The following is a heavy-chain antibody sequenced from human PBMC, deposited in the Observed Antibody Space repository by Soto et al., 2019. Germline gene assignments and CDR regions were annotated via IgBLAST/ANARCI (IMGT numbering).Heavy chain of an antibody. CDR1: GFTFSSYA. CDR2: ISGSGGST. D-gene: IGHD6-19*01. Sequence: GGSLRLSCASSGFTFSSYAMSWVRQAPGKGPEWVSAISGSGGSTYYADSVKGRFTISRDNSKNTLYLQMNSLRAEDTAVYYCAKGSSSGWGGNWFDPWGQGTLVTVSS. V-gene: IGHV3-23*01. CDR3: AKGSSSGWGGNWFDP. J-gene: IGHJ5*02.